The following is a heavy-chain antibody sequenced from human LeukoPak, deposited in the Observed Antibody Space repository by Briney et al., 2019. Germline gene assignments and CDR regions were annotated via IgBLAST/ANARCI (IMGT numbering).Heavy chain of an antibody. V-gene: IGHV5-51*01. D-gene: IGHD6-19*01. J-gene: IGHJ4*02. CDR2: IYPGEYDI. CDR1: GYSFSNYW. Sequence: GESLKISCKGSGYSFSNYWIGWVRQMPGKGLEWMGIIYPGEYDIRYSPSFQGQVTISADKSISTAYLQWSSLKASDTAMYYCATLKGSSGWSPFDYRGQGTLVTVSS. CDR3: ATLKGSSGWSPFDY.